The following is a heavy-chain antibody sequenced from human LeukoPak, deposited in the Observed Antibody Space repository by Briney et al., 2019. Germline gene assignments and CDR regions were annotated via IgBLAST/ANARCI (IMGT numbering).Heavy chain of an antibody. J-gene: IGHJ4*02. CDR3: AKEQGYCSGGSCLIESIDY. V-gene: IGHV3-30*18. CDR2: ISYDGSNK. CDR1: GFTFSSYG. Sequence: GGSLRLSCVASGFTFSSYGMHWVRQAPGKGLEWVAVISYDGSNKYYADSVKGRFTISRDNSKNTLYLQMNSLRAEDTAVYYCAKEQGYCSGGSCLIESIDYWGQGTLVTVSS. D-gene: IGHD2-15*01.